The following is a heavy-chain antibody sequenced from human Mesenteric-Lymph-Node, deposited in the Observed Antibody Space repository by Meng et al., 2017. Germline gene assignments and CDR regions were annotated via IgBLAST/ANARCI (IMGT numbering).Heavy chain of an antibody. CDR2: ISSSSTYI. V-gene: IGHV3-21*04. D-gene: IGHD4-17*01. CDR3: AKVDLLIYGDYDY. Sequence: GESLKISCAASGFSFSTYALNWVRQAPGKGLEWVSYISSSSTYIYYADSVRGRFTISRDDAKKLLHLQMNSLRAEDTAVYYCAKVDLLIYGDYDYWGQGTLVTVSS. CDR1: GFSFSTYA. J-gene: IGHJ4*02.